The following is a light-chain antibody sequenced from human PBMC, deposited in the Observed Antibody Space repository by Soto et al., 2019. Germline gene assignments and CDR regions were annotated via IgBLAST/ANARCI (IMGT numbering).Light chain of an antibody. Sequence: QSVLTQPPSASGSPGQPVTISCTGTSSDVGGYNYVSWYQQYPGKAPKIMTYEVSKRPSGVPDRFSGSKSGNTASLTVSGLQAEDEAEYFCSSYTGSNNPYVFGTGTKVTVL. V-gene: IGLV2-8*01. CDR2: EVS. J-gene: IGLJ1*01. CDR3: SSYTGSNNPYV. CDR1: SSDVGGYNY.